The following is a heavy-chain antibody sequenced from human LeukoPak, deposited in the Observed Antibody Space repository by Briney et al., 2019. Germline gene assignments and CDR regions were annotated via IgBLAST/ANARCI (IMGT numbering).Heavy chain of an antibody. V-gene: IGHV4-34*01. J-gene: IGHJ6*03. D-gene: IGHD3-10*01. CDR3: ARSSGHSTARNYYYYMDV. Sequence: SETLSLTCAVNGGSFSGYYWTWIRQPPGKGLEWIGEIYHSGSTNYNPSLKSRLTLSVDTSKNQFSLKLSSVTAADTAVYYCARSSGHSTARNYYYYMDVWDKGTTVAVAS. CDR1: GGSFSGYY. CDR2: IYHSGST.